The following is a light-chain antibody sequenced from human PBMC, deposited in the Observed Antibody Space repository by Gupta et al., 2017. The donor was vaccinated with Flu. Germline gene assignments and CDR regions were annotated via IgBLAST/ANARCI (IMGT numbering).Light chain of an antibody. CDR2: LNSDGSH. Sequence: GHSSYTIAWHQKPPDQGPRSLMTLNSDGSHTRGSGIPDRFTGSSSGPERYLTISSLQSDDEADYYCQTWATGVGVFGGGTRLTVL. J-gene: IGLJ3*02. V-gene: IGLV4-69*01. CDR3: QTWATGVGV. CDR1: GHSSYT.